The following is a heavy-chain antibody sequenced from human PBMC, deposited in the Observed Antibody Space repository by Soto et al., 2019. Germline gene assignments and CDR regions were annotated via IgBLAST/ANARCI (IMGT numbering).Heavy chain of an antibody. CDR1: GFTFDAYA. D-gene: IGHD6-19*01. CDR3: TCSEPYNCGWYGYFQH. CDR2: INWNSGDI. V-gene: IGHV3-9*01. J-gene: IGHJ1*01. Sequence: EVQLVESGGGLVQPGRSLRLSCAASGFTFDAYAMHWVRQAPGKGLECVSSINWNSGDIGYADSVKGRFTSSRENAKKSPYVQRDSLRPEDTALYYCTCSEPYNCGWYGYFQHWGQGTLVPVSS.